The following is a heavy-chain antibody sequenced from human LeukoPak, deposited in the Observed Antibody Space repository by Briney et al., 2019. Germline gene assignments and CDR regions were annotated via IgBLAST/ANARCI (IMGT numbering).Heavy chain of an antibody. J-gene: IGHJ4*02. D-gene: IGHD3-22*01. CDR2: ISSSSSYI. Sequence: GGSLRLSCAASGFTFSSYSMNWVRQAPGKGLEWVSSISSSSSYIYYADSVKGRFTISRDNAKNSLYLQMNSLRAEDTAVYYCARDIGPRYYDSSGYVTDWGQGTLVTVSS. CDR3: ARDIGPRYYDSSGYVTD. CDR1: GFTFSSYS. V-gene: IGHV3-21*01.